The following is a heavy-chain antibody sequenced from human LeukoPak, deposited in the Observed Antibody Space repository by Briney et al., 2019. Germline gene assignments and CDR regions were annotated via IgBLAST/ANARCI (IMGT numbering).Heavy chain of an antibody. CDR2: INWNGGST. CDR1: GFTFDDYG. CDR3: ARDPSIVATIYFDY. J-gene: IGHJ4*02. D-gene: IGHD5-12*01. V-gene: IGHV3-20*04. Sequence: PGGSLRLSCAASGFTFDDYGMSWVRQAPGKGLEWVSGINWNGGSTGYADSVKGRFTISRDNAKNSLYLQMNSLRAEDTAVYYCARDPSIVATIYFDYWGQGTLVTVSS.